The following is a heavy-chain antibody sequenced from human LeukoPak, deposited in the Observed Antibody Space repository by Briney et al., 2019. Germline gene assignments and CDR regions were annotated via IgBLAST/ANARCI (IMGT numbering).Heavy chain of an antibody. Sequence: SETLSLTCSVSGGSISSDYWAWIRQPPGKGLEWIGYMFYTGSTNYNPSLKSRVTISLATSKNQFSLKLSSVAAADTAVYYCARSPGGGFDIWGQGTMVTVSS. D-gene: IGHD2-15*01. V-gene: IGHV4-59*01. CDR1: GGSISSDY. CDR3: ARSPGGGFDI. J-gene: IGHJ3*02. CDR2: MFYTGST.